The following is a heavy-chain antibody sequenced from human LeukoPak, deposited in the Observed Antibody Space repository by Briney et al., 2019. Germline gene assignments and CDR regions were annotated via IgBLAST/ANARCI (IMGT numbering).Heavy chain of an antibody. CDR1: GGSITNYY. CDR2: IHYSGST. V-gene: IGHV4-59*01. J-gene: IGHJ4*02. D-gene: IGHD3-16*02. Sequence: PSETLSLTCTVSGGSITNYYWTWIRQPPGKGLEWIGYIHYSGSTNYNPSLKSRVTISVDTSKNQFSLKLSSVTAADTAVYYCARGPDDYVWGSYRHWGQGTLVTVSS. CDR3: ARGPDDYVWGSYRH.